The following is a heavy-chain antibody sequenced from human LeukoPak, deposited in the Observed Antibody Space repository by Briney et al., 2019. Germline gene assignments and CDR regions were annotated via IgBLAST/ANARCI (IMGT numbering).Heavy chain of an antibody. Sequence: SGGSLRLSCAASGFTFDDYAMHWVRQAPGKGLEWVSGISWNGGSINYADSVKGRFTISRDNAKNSLYLQMDSLRAEDTAFYYCAKDISVAAAEGGDFDYWGQGTLVAVSS. J-gene: IGHJ4*02. CDR3: AKDISVAAAEGGDFDY. CDR2: ISWNGGSI. V-gene: IGHV3-9*01. D-gene: IGHD6-13*01. CDR1: GFTFDDYA.